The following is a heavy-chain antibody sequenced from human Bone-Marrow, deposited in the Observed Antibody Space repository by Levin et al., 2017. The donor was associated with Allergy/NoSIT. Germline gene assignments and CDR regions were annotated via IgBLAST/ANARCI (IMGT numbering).Heavy chain of an antibody. CDR2: IYPGDSDT. J-gene: IGHJ3*02. D-gene: IGHD1/OR15-1a*01. CDR1: GYDFSTYW. V-gene: IGHV5-51*01. CDR3: ARLPRRITGTNPDDAFDI. Sequence: KVSCQGAGYDFSTYWIGWVRQMPGKGLEWMGNIYPGDSDTRYSPSFEGQVIISVDTSIHTAFLKWSSLKASDTAIYYCARLPRRITGTNPDDAFDIWGQGTMVTVSP.